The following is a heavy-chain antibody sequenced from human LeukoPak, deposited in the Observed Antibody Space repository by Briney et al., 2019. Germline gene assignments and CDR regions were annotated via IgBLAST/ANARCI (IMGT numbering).Heavy chain of an antibody. V-gene: IGHV1-69*05. CDR2: IIPIFGTA. Sequence: ASVKVSCKASGGTFSSYAISWVRQAPGQGLEWMGGIIPIFGTANYAQKSQGRVTITTDESTSTAYMELSSLRSEDTAVYYCARDNGHSSSSYFDYWGQGTLVTVSS. J-gene: IGHJ4*02. CDR1: GGTFSSYA. CDR3: ARDNGHSSSSYFDY. D-gene: IGHD6-6*01.